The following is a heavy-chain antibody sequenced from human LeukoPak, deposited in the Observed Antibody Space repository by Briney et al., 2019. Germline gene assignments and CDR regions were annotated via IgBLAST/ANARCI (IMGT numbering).Heavy chain of an antibody. J-gene: IGHJ5*02. CDR3: ARAWDSITIFGVAPYNWFDP. CDR1: GGSFSGYY. V-gene: IGHV4-34*01. CDR2: IYYSGST. Sequence: SETLSLTCAVYGGSFSGYYWRWIRQPPGKGLEWIGSIYYSGSTYYNPSRKSRVNISVDTSKNQFSLKLSSVTAADTAVYYCARAWDSITIFGVAPYNWFDPWGQGTLVTVSS. D-gene: IGHD3-3*01.